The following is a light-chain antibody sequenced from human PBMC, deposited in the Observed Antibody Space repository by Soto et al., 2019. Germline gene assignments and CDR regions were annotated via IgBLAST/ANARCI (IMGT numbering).Light chain of an antibody. J-gene: IGKJ1*01. Sequence: EIVLTQSPGTLSLSPGERATLSCRSSQSISSSYLAWYQQKPGQAPRLLIYGASSRATGIPVRFSGSGSGTDFTLTISRLEPEDFAVYYGQQYGSSPWTFGQGTKVEIK. V-gene: IGKV3-20*01. CDR3: QQYGSSPWT. CDR2: GAS. CDR1: QSISSSY.